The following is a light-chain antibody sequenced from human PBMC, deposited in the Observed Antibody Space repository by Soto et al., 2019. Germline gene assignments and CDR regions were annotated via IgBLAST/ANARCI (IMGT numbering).Light chain of an antibody. Sequence: DIVLTQSPGTLSLSAGERATLSCRASQSVSSNYLAWYQQKPGQAPRLLIYGASSRATGIPDRFSGSGSGTDFTLTITGLEPEESAVYYCQQSDRFPYTFGQGTKLVIK. CDR3: QQSDRFPYT. J-gene: IGKJ2*01. V-gene: IGKV3-20*01. CDR2: GAS. CDR1: QSVSSNY.